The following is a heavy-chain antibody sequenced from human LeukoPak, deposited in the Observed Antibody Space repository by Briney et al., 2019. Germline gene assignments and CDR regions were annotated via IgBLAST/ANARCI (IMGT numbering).Heavy chain of an antibody. CDR1: GGSISTYY. V-gene: IGHV4-59*01. CDR3: ARVTGYRIEDYFDY. J-gene: IGHJ4*02. Sequence: SETLSLTCTVSGGSISTYYWSWLRQPPGKGLEWIAYIYYTGSTNYNPSLKSRVTISVETSKNEFSLKLRSVTAADTAVYYCARVTGYRIEDYFDYWGQGTLVTVSS. CDR2: IYYTGST. D-gene: IGHD6-13*01.